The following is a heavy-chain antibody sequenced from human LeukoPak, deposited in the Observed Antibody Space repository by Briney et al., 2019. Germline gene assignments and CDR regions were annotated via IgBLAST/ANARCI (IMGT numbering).Heavy chain of an antibody. Sequence: SETLSLTCAVYGGSFSGYCWSWIRQPPGKGLEWIGEINHSGSTNYNPSLKSRVTISVDTSKNQFSLKLSSVTAADTAVYYCARTGWKGSSWHMNWFDPWGQGTLVTVSS. D-gene: IGHD6-13*01. J-gene: IGHJ5*02. CDR2: INHSGST. V-gene: IGHV4-34*01. CDR3: ARTGWKGSSWHMNWFDP. CDR1: GGSFSGYC.